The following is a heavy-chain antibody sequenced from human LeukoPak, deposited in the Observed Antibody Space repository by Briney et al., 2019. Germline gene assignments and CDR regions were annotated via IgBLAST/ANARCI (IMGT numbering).Heavy chain of an antibody. CDR1: GFTFDDYA. CDR2: ISWNSGSI. CDR3: AKDFGYGDSSDAFDI. V-gene: IGHV3-9*01. D-gene: IGHD4-17*01. J-gene: IGHJ3*02. Sequence: SGGSLRLSCAASGFTFDDYAMHWVRQAPGKGLEWVSGISWNSGSIGYADSVKGRFTISRDNAKNSLYLQMNSLRAEDTALYYCAKDFGYGDSSDAFDIWGQGTMVTVSS.